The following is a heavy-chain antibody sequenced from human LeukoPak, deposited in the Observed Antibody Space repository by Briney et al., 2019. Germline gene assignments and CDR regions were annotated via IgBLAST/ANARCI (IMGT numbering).Heavy chain of an antibody. J-gene: IGHJ4*02. CDR3: VSGFLQWLY. D-gene: IGHD3-3*01. Sequence: PGGSLRLSCAASGFSFSSYWMSWVRQAPGKGLEWVANMNPDGSNMLYVDSVKGRFTISGDNAKNSLYLQMNNLRAEDTAVYFCVSGFLQWLYWGQGTLVTVSS. CDR1: GFSFSSYW. CDR2: MNPDGSNM. V-gene: IGHV3-7*01.